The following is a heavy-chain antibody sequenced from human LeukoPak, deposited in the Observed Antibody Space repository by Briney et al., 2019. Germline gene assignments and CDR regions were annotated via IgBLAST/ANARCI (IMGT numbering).Heavy chain of an antibody. CDR1: GFTFSSYA. Sequence: GRSLRLSCAASGFTFSSYAMHWVRQAPGKGLEWVAVISYDGGNKYYADSVKGRFTISRDNSKNTLYLQMNSLRAEDTAVYYCARAPGSYSSSPVDYWGQGTLVTVSS. CDR2: ISYDGGNK. V-gene: IGHV3-30-3*01. D-gene: IGHD6-6*01. J-gene: IGHJ4*02. CDR3: ARAPGSYSSSPVDY.